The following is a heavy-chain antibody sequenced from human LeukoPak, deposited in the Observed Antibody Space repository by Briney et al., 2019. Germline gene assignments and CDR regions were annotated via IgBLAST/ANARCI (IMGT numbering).Heavy chain of an antibody. J-gene: IGHJ4*02. Sequence: GGSLRLSCEASGFTFSSYARHWFGRAPGKGLGWASGISGSGDNTYYADSVKGRFTISRDNSKNTLYVQVNSLGTEDTAAYYCAKGSYYDSSGSFYFDYWGQGTLVTVSS. CDR2: ISGSGDNT. CDR3: AKGSYYDSSGSFYFDY. CDR1: GFTFSSYA. D-gene: IGHD3-22*01. V-gene: IGHV3-23*01.